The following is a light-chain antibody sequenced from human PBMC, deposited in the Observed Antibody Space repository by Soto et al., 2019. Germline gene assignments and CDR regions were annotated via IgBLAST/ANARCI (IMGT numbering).Light chain of an antibody. V-gene: IGKV3-15*01. CDR2: GAS. J-gene: IGKJ4*01. CDR3: QQYNNWPPLT. CDR1: QSVSIN. Sequence: EIVMTQSPATLSVSPGERATLSCRASQSVSINLAWYQQKPGQAPRLLIYGASTRATDIPAGFSGSGSGTEFTLTISSLQSEDFAVYYCQQYNNWPPLTFGGGTKVEIK.